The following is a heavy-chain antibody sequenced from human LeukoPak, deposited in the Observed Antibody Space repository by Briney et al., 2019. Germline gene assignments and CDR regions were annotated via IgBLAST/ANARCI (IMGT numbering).Heavy chain of an antibody. CDR1: GYTFTGYY. D-gene: IGHD6-13*01. V-gene: IGHV1-2*02. J-gene: IGHJ6*02. Sequence: ASVKVSCKASGYTFTGYYMHWVRQAPGQGLEWMGWINPNSGGTNYAQKFQGRVTMTRDTSISTAYMELSRLRSDDTAVYYCARVSIAAAGTPWGVNYYGMDVWGQGTTVTVSS. CDR3: ARVSIAAAGTPWGVNYYGMDV. CDR2: INPNSGGT.